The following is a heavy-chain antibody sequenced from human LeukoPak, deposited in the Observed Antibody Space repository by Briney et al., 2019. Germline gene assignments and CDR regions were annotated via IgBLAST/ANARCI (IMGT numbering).Heavy chain of an antibody. CDR2: IWYDGSNK. CDR3: ARGRYSSGQQTDY. Sequence: PGGSLRLSCAASGFTFSSYWMSWVRQAPGKGLEWVAVIWYDGSNKYYADSVKGRFTISRDNSKNTLYLQMNSLRAEDTAVYYCARGRYSSGQQTDYWGQGTLVAVSS. J-gene: IGHJ4*02. CDR1: GFTFSSYW. D-gene: IGHD6-19*01. V-gene: IGHV3-33*08.